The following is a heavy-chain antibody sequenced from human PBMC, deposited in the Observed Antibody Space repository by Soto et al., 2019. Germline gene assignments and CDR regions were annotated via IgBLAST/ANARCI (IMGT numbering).Heavy chain of an antibody. CDR3: ARDLGGWPDY. D-gene: IGHD2-15*01. J-gene: IGHJ4*02. Sequence: ASVKVSCKASGYTFTTYGISWVRQAPGQGLEWMGIINPTGGTTTYAQKFQGRVTITRDTSASTAYMELSSLRSEDTAVYYCARDLGGWPDYWGQGTLVTVSS. CDR1: GYTFTTYG. V-gene: IGHV1-46*01. CDR2: INPTGGTT.